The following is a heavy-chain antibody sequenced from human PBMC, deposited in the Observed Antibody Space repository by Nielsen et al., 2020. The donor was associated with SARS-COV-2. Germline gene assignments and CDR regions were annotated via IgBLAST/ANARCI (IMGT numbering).Heavy chain of an antibody. V-gene: IGHV6-1*01. CDR2: TYYRSKWYN. J-gene: IGHJ6*03. Sequence: SQTLSLTCAISGVSVSSSSAAWNWIRQSPSRGLEWLGRTYYRSKWYNDYAVSVKSRITINPDTSNNQFSLHLNSVTPEDTAVYYCARARGAYGDYYYYYYTDVWGKGTTVTVSS. CDR1: GVSVSSSSAA. CDR3: ARARGAYGDYYYYYYTDV. D-gene: IGHD4-17*01.